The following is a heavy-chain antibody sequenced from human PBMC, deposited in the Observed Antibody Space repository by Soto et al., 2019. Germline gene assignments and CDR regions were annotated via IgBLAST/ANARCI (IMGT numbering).Heavy chain of an antibody. CDR1: GFTFSSYS. Sequence: PGGSLRLSCAASGFTFSSYSMHWVRQAPGEGLMWVSRLQTDGSHPDYADSVKGRFTISRDNAKNTLYLQMNNLRAEDTAVYYCARGGDPDYWGQGTLVTVSS. CDR3: ARGGDPDY. D-gene: IGHD2-21*02. J-gene: IGHJ4*02. V-gene: IGHV3-74*01. CDR2: LQTDGSHP.